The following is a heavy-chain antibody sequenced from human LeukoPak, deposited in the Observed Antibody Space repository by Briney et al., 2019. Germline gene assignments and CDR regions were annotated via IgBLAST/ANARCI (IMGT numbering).Heavy chain of an antibody. CDR3: AKEHDLWNEEGNWFDP. V-gene: IGHV3-23*01. Sequence: PGGSLRLSCAASGFTFDDYAMHWVRQAPGKGLEWISAINDDVTYYRDSVKGRFTVSRDNSRNTLYLQLNSLRAEDTAVYYCAKEHDLWNEEGNWFDPWGQGTLVTVSS. J-gene: IGHJ5*02. D-gene: IGHD3-3*01. CDR1: GFTFDDYA. CDR2: INDDVT.